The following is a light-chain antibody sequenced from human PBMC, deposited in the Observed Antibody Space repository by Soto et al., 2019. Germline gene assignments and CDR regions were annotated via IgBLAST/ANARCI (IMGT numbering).Light chain of an antibody. CDR3: MQATQSGIT. V-gene: IGKV2-24*01. Sequence: EIVLTQTPLFSPVTLGQPASISCRSSHTLLYSDGNTYFSWLQQRPGQPPRLLIYQVSNRFSGVPDRFSGSGAGRDCTLTISRVEGEDVGVYYFMQATQSGITFGQGTRLEI. CDR1: HTLLYSDGNTY. CDR2: QVS. J-gene: IGKJ5*01.